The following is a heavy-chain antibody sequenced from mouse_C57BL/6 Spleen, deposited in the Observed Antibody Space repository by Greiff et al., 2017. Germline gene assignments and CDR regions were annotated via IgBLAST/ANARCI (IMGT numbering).Heavy chain of an antibody. J-gene: IGHJ2*01. Sequence: QVQLQQPGTELVRPGASVKLSCTASGYTFTSYWMHWVKQRPGPGLEWIGNINPSDGGTNYTEKFKCKATLTVDKSSNTAYLQLSSLTSEDTAVYYCTKCGGYDSYWGQGTTLTVSS. D-gene: IGHD1-1*02. CDR2: INPSDGGT. V-gene: IGHV1-53*01. CDR3: TKCGGYDSY. CDR1: GYTFTSYW.